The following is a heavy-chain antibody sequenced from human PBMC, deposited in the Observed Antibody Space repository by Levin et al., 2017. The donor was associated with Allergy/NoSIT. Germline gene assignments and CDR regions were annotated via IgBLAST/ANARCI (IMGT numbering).Heavy chain of an antibody. CDR2: INHSGST. CDR3: ARGDSSHPTSWGWAYYYYGMDV. Sequence: SQTLSLPCAVYGGSFSGSYWSWLRPPPGKGLEWIGEINHSGSTNYNPSLKSRVTISVDTSKNQFSLKLSSVTAADTAVYYCARGDSSHPTSWGWAYYYYGMDVWGQGTTVTVSS. V-gene: IGHV4-34*01. CDR1: GGSFSGSY. J-gene: IGHJ6*02. D-gene: IGHD1-26*01.